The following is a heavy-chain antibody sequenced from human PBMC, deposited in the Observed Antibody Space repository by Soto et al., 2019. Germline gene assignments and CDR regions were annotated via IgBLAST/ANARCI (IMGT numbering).Heavy chain of an antibody. Sequence: ASLKVSCKASGYTFTSYGISWVRQAPGQGLEWMGWISAYNGNTNYAQKLQGRVTMTTDTSTSTAYMELRSLRSDDTAVYYCARDLPQTLPGIAVAGCDYWGQGTLVTVSS. J-gene: IGHJ4*02. CDR3: ARDLPQTLPGIAVAGCDY. D-gene: IGHD6-19*01. CDR1: GYTFTSYG. V-gene: IGHV1-18*01. CDR2: ISAYNGNT.